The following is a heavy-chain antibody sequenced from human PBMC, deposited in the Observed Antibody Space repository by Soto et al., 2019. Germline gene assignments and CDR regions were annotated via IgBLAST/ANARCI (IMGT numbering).Heavy chain of an antibody. D-gene: IGHD2-2*01. V-gene: IGHV1-8*01. Sequence: ASVKVSCKTSGYTFTNYDIDWVRQAAGQGLEWMGWINPDSGNTGYAQKFQGRVTMTSDTSISTAYMELDSLRSEDTAVYYCARGRRYRSPTNCYPPALFPYGMDVWGQGTTVTVSS. J-gene: IGHJ6*02. CDR1: GYTFTNYD. CDR3: ARGRRYRSPTNCYPPALFPYGMDV. CDR2: INPDSGNT.